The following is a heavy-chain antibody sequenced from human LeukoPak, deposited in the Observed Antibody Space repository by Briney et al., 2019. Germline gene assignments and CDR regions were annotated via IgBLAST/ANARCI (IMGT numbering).Heavy chain of an antibody. J-gene: IGHJ3*02. CDR1: VFTFGDYA. Sequence: GGSLRLSCTASVFTFGDYAMSWFRQSPGKGLEWVGFIRSKAYGVTTEYAASVKGRFTISRDDSKSIAYLQMNSLKTEDTAVYYCTTGHYYDSSGYYYDAFDIWGQGTMVTVSS. CDR2: IRSKAYGVTT. CDR3: TTGHYYDSSGYYYDAFDI. D-gene: IGHD3-22*01. V-gene: IGHV3-49*03.